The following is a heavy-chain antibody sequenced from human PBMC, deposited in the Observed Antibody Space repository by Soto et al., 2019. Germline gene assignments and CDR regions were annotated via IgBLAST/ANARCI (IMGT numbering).Heavy chain of an antibody. CDR1: GFIVSNNH. Sequence: GGSLRLSCAASGFIVSNNHMTWVRQASGKGLEWVSLIYSGGITYYADSVKGRFTISRDNSKNTVYLQMSSLRAEGTAVYYCTRSTFGSGNFDYWGQGXLVTVPS. J-gene: IGHJ4*02. CDR3: TRSTFGSGNFDY. CDR2: IYSGGIT. V-gene: IGHV3-53*01. D-gene: IGHD3-10*01.